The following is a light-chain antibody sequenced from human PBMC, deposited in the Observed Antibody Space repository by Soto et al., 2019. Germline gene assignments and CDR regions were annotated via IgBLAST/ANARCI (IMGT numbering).Light chain of an antibody. V-gene: IGLV2-14*01. CDR1: SSDIGGYNY. Sequence: GHSITNNCTGTSSDIGGYNYVSWYQQYPGKAPKLMIYEVSHRPSGVSDRFSGSKSGNTASLTISGLQAEDEADYYCSSYTSSITREYGFGAGTKVTVL. J-gene: IGLJ1*01. CDR3: SSYTSSITREYG. CDR2: EVS.